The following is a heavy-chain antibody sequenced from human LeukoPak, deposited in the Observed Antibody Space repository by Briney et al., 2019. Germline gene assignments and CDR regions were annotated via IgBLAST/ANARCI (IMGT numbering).Heavy chain of an antibody. J-gene: IGHJ4*02. CDR1: GGSFSGYY. V-gene: IGHV4-34*01. Sequence: PSETLSLTCAVYGGSFSGYYWSWIRQPPGKGLEWIGEINHSGSTNYNPCLKSRVTVSVDTSKNQFSLKLSSVTAADTAVYYCAISPVLRFFEWLPSFDYWGQGTLVTVSS. CDR3: AISPVLRFFEWLPSFDY. CDR2: INHSGST. D-gene: IGHD3-3*01.